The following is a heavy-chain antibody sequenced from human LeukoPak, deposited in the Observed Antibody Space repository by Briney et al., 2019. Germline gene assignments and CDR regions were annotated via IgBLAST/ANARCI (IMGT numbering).Heavy chain of an antibody. CDR2: IYNSVTT. CDR3: VTGGGWLPDY. CDR1: GGSISSYY. J-gene: IGHJ4*02. Sequence: PSETLSLTCTVSGGSISSYYCNWFRQPPGKGLEWIGYIYNSVTTNYNPSLKSRVTISVDMSKNQFSLRLSSATATDTAVYYCVTGGGWLPDYWGQGTLVTVSS. V-gene: IGHV4-59*01. D-gene: IGHD3-22*01.